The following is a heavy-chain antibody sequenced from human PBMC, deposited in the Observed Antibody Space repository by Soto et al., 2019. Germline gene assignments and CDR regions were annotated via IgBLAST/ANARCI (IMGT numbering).Heavy chain of an antibody. CDR1: GCTFRNYA. Sequence: PGGSLRLSWAASGCTFRNYAMSGVRQAPGKGMEGVSSIHGSGGRTYYSDSVKGRFTVSRDDSEKSLYLQMSSLRVDDTAVYYCAKDAVLCNGDWHWFHPSGQATLVTVPS. CDR2: IHGSGGRT. D-gene: IGHD3-9*01. V-gene: IGHV3-23*01. CDR3: AKDAVLCNGDWHWFHP. J-gene: IGHJ5*02.